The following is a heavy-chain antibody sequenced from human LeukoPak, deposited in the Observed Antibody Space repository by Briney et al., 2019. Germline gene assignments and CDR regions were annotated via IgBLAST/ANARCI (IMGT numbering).Heavy chain of an antibody. V-gene: IGHV1-46*01. CDR1: GYTFTSYY. CDR3: ARGRARYYGMDV. CDR2: INPSGGST. Sequence: APVKVSCKASGYTFTSYYMHWVRQAPGQGLEWMGIINPSGGSTSYAQKFQGRVTMTRDTSTGTVYMELSSLRSEDTAVYYCARGRARYYGMDVWGQGTTVTVSS. J-gene: IGHJ6*02.